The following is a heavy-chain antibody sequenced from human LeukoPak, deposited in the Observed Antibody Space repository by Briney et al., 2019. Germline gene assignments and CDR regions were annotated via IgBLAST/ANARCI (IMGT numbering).Heavy chain of an antibody. CDR3: AKDGGPYYDILTGYNNFDY. J-gene: IGHJ4*02. CDR1: GFTFSSYG. D-gene: IGHD3-9*01. V-gene: IGHV3-30*02. Sequence: PGGSLRLSCAASGFTFSSYGMHWVRQAPGKGLEWVAFIRYDGGNKYYADSVKGRFTISRDDPKNTLHLQMNSLRAEDTAVYYCAKDGGPYYDILTGYNNFDYWGQGTLVTVSS. CDR2: IRYDGGNK.